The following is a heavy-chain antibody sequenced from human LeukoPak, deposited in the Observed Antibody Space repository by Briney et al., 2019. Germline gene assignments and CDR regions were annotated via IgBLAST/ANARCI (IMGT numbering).Heavy chain of an antibody. CDR2: ISYSGNT. Sequence: SETLSLTCTVSGGSISSYYWSWIRQSPGKGLEWIGYISYSGNTKYNSSLKSRVTISLDTSKNQFSLKLTSVTAADTAVYYCARHGPEASLSGYYRIQNWFDPWGQGTLVIVSS. J-gene: IGHJ5*02. V-gene: IGHV4-59*08. D-gene: IGHD3-3*01. CDR3: ARHGPEASLSGYYRIQNWFDP. CDR1: GGSISSYY.